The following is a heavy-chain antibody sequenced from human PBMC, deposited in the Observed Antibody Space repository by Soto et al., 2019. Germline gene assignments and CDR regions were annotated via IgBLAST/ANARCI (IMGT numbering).Heavy chain of an antibody. CDR3: ARQGDSTMAIFDY. J-gene: IGHJ4*02. Sequence: QVQLQQWGAGLLKSSETLSLTCAVSGRSFSGDYWSWIRQPPGKGLEWIGEINRRGSTKYNPSLKSRVTISVDTSKNQFSLKLTSVAAADTAVYYCARQGDSTMAIFDYWGQGALVTVSS. V-gene: IGHV4-34*01. CDR2: INRRGST. CDR1: GRSFSGDY. D-gene: IGHD5-18*01.